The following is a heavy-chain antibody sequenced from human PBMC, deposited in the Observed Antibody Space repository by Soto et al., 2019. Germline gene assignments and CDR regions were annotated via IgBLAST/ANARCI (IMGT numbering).Heavy chain of an antibody. D-gene: IGHD2-2*02. J-gene: IGHJ4*02. CDR3: AIRHTGSWYYFDY. CDR1: GFTVSSNY. Sequence: EVQVVESGGGLVQPGGSLRLSCAVSGFTVSSNYMSWVRQDPGKGLEWVSVIYSGGDIYYADSVNVRFTISRDDSNNTLYIQMISLRGEDAAVYYCAIRHTGSWYYFDYWGQGTLVTVSS. V-gene: IGHV3-66*04. CDR2: IYSGGDI.